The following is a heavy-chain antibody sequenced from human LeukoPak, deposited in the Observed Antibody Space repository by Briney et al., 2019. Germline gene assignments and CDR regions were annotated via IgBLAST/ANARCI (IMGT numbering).Heavy chain of an antibody. Sequence: GGSLRLSCAASGFTFSSYEMNWVRQAPGKGLEWVSYISSSASTRTYADSVKGRFTISGDNGKNSLYLEMNSLRAEDTAVYYCAREIVSSVAGNFDYWGQGTLVTVSS. CDR3: AREIVSSVAGNFDY. V-gene: IGHV3-48*03. CDR2: ISSSASTR. CDR1: GFTFSSYE. J-gene: IGHJ4*02. D-gene: IGHD6-19*01.